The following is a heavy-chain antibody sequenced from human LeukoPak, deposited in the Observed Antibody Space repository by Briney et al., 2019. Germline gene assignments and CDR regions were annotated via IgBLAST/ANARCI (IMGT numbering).Heavy chain of an antibody. V-gene: IGHV4-39*07. Sequence: ETLSLTCTVSGGSISSSSYYWGWIRQPPGKGLEWIGSIYYSGSTNYNPSLKSRVTISVDTSKNQFSLKLSSVTAADTAVYYCARYGLEYSSSSGWFDPWGQGTLVTVSS. CDR3: ARYGLEYSSSSGWFDP. CDR1: GGSISSSSYY. D-gene: IGHD6-6*01. CDR2: IYYSGST. J-gene: IGHJ5*02.